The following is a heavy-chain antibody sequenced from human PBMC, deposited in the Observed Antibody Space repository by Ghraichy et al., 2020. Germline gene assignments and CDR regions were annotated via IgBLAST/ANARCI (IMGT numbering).Heavy chain of an antibody. CDR3: AKMPLGSLSSKIASSGTDWFDP. V-gene: IGHV5-51*01. CDR2: IYPGDSDT. D-gene: IGHD6-13*01. Sequence: KVSCKASGYTFTNYWIAWVRQVPGKGLEWMGIIYPGDSDTRYSPSFQGQVTISADKSISTTYLQWSSLKASDTAMYYCAKMPLGSLSSKIASSGTDWFDPWGQGTLVTVSS. J-gene: IGHJ5*02. CDR1: GYTFTNYW.